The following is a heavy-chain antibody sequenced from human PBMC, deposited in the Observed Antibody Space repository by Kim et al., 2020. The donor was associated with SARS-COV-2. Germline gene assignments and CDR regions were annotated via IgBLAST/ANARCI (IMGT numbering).Heavy chain of an antibody. D-gene: IGHD2-2*01. CDR1: GYIFTEYN. J-gene: IGHJ4*02. Sequence: ASVKVSCKASGYIFTEYNVHWVRQAPGQGLEWMGWINPNNGDTNYAQKFQGRVTMTRDTSITTAYMELNSLRSDDTAGYYCSRDSSSRPCDYWGQGALVT. V-gene: IGHV1-2*02. CDR3: SRDSSSRPCDY. CDR2: INPNNGDT.